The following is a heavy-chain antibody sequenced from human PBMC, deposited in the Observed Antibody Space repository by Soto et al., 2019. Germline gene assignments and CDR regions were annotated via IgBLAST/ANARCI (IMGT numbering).Heavy chain of an antibody. CDR2: ISAYNGNT. V-gene: IGHV1-18*04. D-gene: IGHD1-7*01. CDR3: AVTGTTGSYYYYGMDV. CDR1: GYTFTSYG. J-gene: IGHJ6*02. Sequence: ASVKVSCKASGYTFTSYGISWVRQAPGQGLEWMGWISAYNGNTNYAQKLQGRVTMTTDTSTSTAYMELRSLRSDDTAVYYCAVTGTTGSYYYYGMDVWGQGTTVTVSS.